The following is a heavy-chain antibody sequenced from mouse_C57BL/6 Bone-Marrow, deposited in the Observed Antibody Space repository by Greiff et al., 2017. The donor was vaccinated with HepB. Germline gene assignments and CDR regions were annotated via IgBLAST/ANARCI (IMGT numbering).Heavy chain of an antibody. J-gene: IGHJ3*01. CDR1: GFTFSDYY. CDR3: ARVHYYGSSYWFAY. CDR2: INYDGSST. D-gene: IGHD1-1*01. Sequence: EVQLVESEGGLVQPGSSMKLSCTASGFTFSDYYMAWVRQVPEKGLEWVANINYDGSSTYYLDSLKSRFIISRDNAKNILYLQMSSLKSEDTATYYCARVHYYGSSYWFAYWGQGTLVTVSA. V-gene: IGHV5-16*01.